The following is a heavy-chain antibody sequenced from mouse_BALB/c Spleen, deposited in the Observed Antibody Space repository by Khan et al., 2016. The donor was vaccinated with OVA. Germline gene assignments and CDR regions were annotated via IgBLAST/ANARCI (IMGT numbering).Heavy chain of an antibody. Sequence: VQGVESGGDLVKPGGSLKLSCAASGFTFSSYGMSWVRQTPDKRLEWVATISSDGSYTYYPDSVKGRFTISRDNVKNTPYLQMSSLKSEDTAMYYCASHLTGSFAYWGQGTLVTVSA. CDR1: GFTFSSYG. CDR3: ASHLTGSFAY. J-gene: IGHJ3*01. CDR2: ISSDGSYT. D-gene: IGHD4-1*01. V-gene: IGHV5-6*01.